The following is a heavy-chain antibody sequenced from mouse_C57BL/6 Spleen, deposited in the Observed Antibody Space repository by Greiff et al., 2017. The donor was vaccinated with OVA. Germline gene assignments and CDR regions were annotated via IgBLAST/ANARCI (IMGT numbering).Heavy chain of an antibody. CDR3: ARDYYGSSYFDY. CDR2: IYPGSGGT. CDR1: GYTFTSYW. Sequence: QVQLQQPGAELVKPGASVKMSCKASGYTFTSYWITWVKQRPGQGLEWIGDIYPGSGGTNYNEKLKSKATLTVDTSSSTAYMQLSSLTSEDSAVYYCARDYYGSSYFDYWGQGTTLTVSS. V-gene: IGHV1-55*01. J-gene: IGHJ2*01. D-gene: IGHD1-1*01.